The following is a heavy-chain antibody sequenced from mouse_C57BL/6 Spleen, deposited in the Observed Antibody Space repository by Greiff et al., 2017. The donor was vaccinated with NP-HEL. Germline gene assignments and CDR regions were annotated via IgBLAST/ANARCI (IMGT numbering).Heavy chain of an antibody. CDR2: IYPGDGDT. CDR1: GYAFSSSW. J-gene: IGHJ2*01. CDR3: AGYGTVVADY. V-gene: IGHV1-82*01. D-gene: IGHD1-1*01. Sequence: VQLQQSGPELVKPGASVKISCKASGYAFSSSWMNWVKQRPGKGLEWIGRIYPGDGDTNYNGKFKGKATLTADKSSSTAYMQLSSLTSEDSAVYFCAGYGTVVADYWGQGTTLTVSS.